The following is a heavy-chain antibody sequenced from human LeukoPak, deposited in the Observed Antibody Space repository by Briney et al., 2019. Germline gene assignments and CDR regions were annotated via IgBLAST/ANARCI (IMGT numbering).Heavy chain of an antibody. D-gene: IGHD4-23*01. CDR3: ARDQGDYGGNYYYYYMDV. CDR1: GFTFRSYA. CDR2: ISDSGGST. V-gene: IGHV3-23*01. J-gene: IGHJ6*03. Sequence: GGSLRLSCAASGFTFRSYAMSWVRQAPGKGLEWVAGISDSGGSTKYADSVKGRFTISRDNPKNTLYLQMNSLRVEDTAVYYCARDQGDYGGNYYYYYMDVWGKGTTVTVSS.